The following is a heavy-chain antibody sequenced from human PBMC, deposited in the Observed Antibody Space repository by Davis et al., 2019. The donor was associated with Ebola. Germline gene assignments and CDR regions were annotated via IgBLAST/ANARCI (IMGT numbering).Heavy chain of an antibody. V-gene: IGHV1-69*04. CDR3: AYSGYSSTWYPDYHYYGLGV. CDR1: GGTFSSYA. J-gene: IGHJ6*02. D-gene: IGHD6-13*01. Sequence: SVKVSCKASGGTFSSYAISWVRQAPGQGLEWMGRIIPILGIANYAQKFQGRVTITADKSTSTAYMELSNLRSEDTAVYYCAYSGYSSTWYPDYHYYGLGVWGQGTTVTVSS. CDR2: IIPILGIA.